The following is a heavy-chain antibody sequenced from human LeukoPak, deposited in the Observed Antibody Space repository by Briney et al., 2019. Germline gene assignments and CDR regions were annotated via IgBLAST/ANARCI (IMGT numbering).Heavy chain of an antibody. CDR1: GFTFSSYS. CDR2: ISSSSSYI. CDR3: VRESDYDFWSGYYNLDY. Sequence: GGSLRLSCAASGFTFSSYSMKWVRQAPGKGLEWVSSISSSSSYIYYADSVKGRFTISRDNAKNSLYLQMNSLRAEDTAVYYCVRESDYDFWSGYYNLDYWGQGTLVTVSS. D-gene: IGHD3-3*01. J-gene: IGHJ4*02. V-gene: IGHV3-21*01.